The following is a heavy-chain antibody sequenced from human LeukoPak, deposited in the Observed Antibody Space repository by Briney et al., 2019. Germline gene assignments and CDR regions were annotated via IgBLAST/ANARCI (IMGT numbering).Heavy chain of an antibody. CDR3: AKGSTYTDFWTAYCMDY. CDR1: GFPFSTYS. V-gene: IGHV3-21*03. Sequence: GGSLRLSCAASGFPFSTYSMNWVRQAPGKGLEWVASISIAGNDIYYADSVKGRFTISRDNAENSVYLQMNSLKTEDTAVYYCAKGSTYTDFWTAYCMDYWGQGTLVTVSS. D-gene: IGHD3/OR15-3a*01. CDR2: ISIAGNDI. J-gene: IGHJ4*02.